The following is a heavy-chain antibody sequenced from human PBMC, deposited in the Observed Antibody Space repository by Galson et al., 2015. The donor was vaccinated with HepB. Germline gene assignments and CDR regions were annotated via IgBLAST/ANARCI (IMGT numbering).Heavy chain of an antibody. CDR1: GFTFSSYS. V-gene: IGHV3-30*04. CDR2: ISHDGRNT. D-gene: IGHD6-19*01. CDR3: ARERGAGWYEGNDY. Sequence: SLRLSCAASGFTFSSYSIHWVREAPGKGLEWVAIISHDGRNTYYAYSVKGRFTISRDNSRNTLYLQMSGLRSDDTAVYYCARERGAGWYEGNDYWGQGTLVVVSS. J-gene: IGHJ4*02.